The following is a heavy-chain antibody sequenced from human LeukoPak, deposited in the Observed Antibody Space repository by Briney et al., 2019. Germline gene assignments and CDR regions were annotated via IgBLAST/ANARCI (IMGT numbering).Heavy chain of an antibody. V-gene: IGHV1-2*06. CDR2: INPNSGDT. J-gene: IGHJ5*02. Sequence: GASVKVSCKASGYSFTGYHMHWVRQAPGQGLEWMGRINPNSGDTNYAQKFQGRVTMTRDTSISTAYMELSRLRSDDTAVYYCARERYYGSGSYRWFDPWGQGTLVTVSS. CDR3: ARERYYGSGSYRWFDP. D-gene: IGHD3-10*01. CDR1: GYSFTGYH.